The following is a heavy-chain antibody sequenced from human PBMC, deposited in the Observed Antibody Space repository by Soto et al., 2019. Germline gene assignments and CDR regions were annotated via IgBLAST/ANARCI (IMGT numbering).Heavy chain of an antibody. Sequence: GESLKISCQGSGYRFSSFWIGWVRQMPGKGLEWMGIAQPGHSDTRYSPAFQGHVTISADESTNTAYLQWSSLRASDTAMYYCARLQANWRGNWFDPWGQGTLVTVSS. J-gene: IGHJ5*02. CDR3: ARLQANWRGNWFDP. V-gene: IGHV5-51*01. D-gene: IGHD1-1*01. CDR2: AQPGHSDT. CDR1: GYRFSSFW.